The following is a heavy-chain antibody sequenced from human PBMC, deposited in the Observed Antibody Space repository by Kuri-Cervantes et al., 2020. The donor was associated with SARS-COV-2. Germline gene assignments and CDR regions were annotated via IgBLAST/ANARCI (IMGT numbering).Heavy chain of an antibody. V-gene: IGHV1-69*13. CDR2: INPNCGRA. J-gene: IGHJ5*02. CDR3: ARRLTYGDYLKGFEP. CDR1: GGTFTSYD. D-gene: IGHD4-17*01. Sequence: SVKVSCKASGGTFTSYDIHWVRQAPGQGLEWMGRINPNCGRANYAQKFQGRVTMTADESTSTAYMELSSLRSEDTAVYYCARRLTYGDYLKGFEPWGQGTMVTVSS.